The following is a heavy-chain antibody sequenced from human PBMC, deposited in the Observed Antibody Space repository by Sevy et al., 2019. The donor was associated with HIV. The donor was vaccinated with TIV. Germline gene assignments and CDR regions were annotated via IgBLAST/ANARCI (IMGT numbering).Heavy chain of an antibody. CDR1: GFTFSNTW. D-gene: IGHD3-22*01. Sequence: GGSLRLSCAASGFTFSNTWMSWVRQAPGKGLEWVGRIKSKTDGGTTDYAAPVKGRFTISRDDSKNTLYLQMNSLKTEDTAVYYCTTDLFHYYDSSGTRGWGQGTLVTVSS. CDR3: TTDLFHYYDSSGTRG. V-gene: IGHV3-15*01. J-gene: IGHJ4*02. CDR2: IKSKTDGGTT.